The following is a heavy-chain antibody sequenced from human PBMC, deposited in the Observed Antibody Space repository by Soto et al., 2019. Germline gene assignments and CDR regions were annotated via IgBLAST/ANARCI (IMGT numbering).Heavy chain of an antibody. J-gene: IGHJ5*02. CDR3: ARWWSGSRQGFDP. D-gene: IGHD3-3*01. CDR1: GGSISSSSYY. Sequence: PSETLSLTCTVSGGSISSSSYYWGWIRQPPGKGLEWIGYIYYSGSTYYNPSLKSRVTISVDTSKNQFSLKLSSVTAADTAVYSCARWWSGSRQGFDPWGQGTLVTVSS. V-gene: IGHV4-31*03. CDR2: IYYSGST.